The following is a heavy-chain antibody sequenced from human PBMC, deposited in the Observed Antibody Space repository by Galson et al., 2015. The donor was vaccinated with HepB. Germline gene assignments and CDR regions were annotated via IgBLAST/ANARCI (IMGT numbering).Heavy chain of an antibody. J-gene: IGHJ6*02. D-gene: IGHD5-12*01. CDR3: TRVRHLARGMDV. CDR1: GDSVSTNIVV. CDR2: TYYRSKWYN. V-gene: IGHV6-1*01. Sequence: CAISGDSVSTNIVVWNWIRQSSSRGLEWLGRTYYRSKWYNDYAVSVQSRITINPDTSRNQFSLQLNSVTPEDTGVYYCTRVRHLARGMDVWGQGTTVTVSS.